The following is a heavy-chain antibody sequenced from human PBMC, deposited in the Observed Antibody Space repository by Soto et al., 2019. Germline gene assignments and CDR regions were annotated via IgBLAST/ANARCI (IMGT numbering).Heavy chain of an antibody. V-gene: IGHV3-33*01. D-gene: IGHD3-16*01. J-gene: IGHJ5*02. CDR3: ARDRLITYGAKIAPDH. Sequence: GGSLILSCKASGFTFSDFGMHWVRPAPGKGLEWVSAIWYDGSYQYYADPVRGRFTTSRDNSNNTLFLQMNSLRVEDTAVYYCARDRLITYGAKIAPDHWGQGALVTVSS. CDR2: IWYDGSYQ. CDR1: GFTFSDFG.